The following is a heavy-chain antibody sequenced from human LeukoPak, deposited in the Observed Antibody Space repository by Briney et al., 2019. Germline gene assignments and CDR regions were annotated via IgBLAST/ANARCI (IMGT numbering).Heavy chain of an antibody. CDR3: ARFSGDVGLVPDTGDYPYSFDH. CDR1: GASISSGGFY. D-gene: IGHD4-17*01. J-gene: IGHJ4*02. CDR2: IYHSGST. V-gene: IGHV4-39*07. Sequence: PSQTLSLTCNVSGASISSGGFYWSWIRQPPGKGLEWIGSIYHSGSTYYNPSLKSRVTISVDTSKNQFSLKLSSVTAADTAVYYCARFSGDVGLVPDTGDYPYSFDHWGQGTQVTVSS.